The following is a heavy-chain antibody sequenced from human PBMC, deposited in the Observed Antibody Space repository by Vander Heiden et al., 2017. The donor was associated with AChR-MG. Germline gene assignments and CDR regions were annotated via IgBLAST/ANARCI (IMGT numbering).Heavy chain of an antibody. CDR2: IKSGGET. D-gene: IGHD3-10*01. V-gene: IGHV3-23*01. CDR1: GFTFTSYA. Sequence: EVQLLESGGGLVQPGGSLRLSCAASGFTFTSYAMSWVRQAPGEGLEWVSTIKSGGETYYADSVQGRFTISRDNSKDTLHLQVDSLRVDDTAIYYCAQSRIEGLGTGAFNLWGQGTMVTVSS. J-gene: IGHJ3*01. CDR3: AQSRIEGLGTGAFNL.